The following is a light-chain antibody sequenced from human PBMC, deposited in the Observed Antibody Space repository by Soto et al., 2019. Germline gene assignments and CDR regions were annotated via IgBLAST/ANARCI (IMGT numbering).Light chain of an antibody. Sequence: DIQMTQSPSTLSASVGDRVTIACRASQNIGDWLAWYQQKPGKAPNLLIYKASTLESGVPSRFSGSGSGTEFTLAISSLHPEDFATYYCQQYNDLSTFGGGTKVEI. J-gene: IGKJ4*01. CDR1: QNIGDW. CDR2: KAS. V-gene: IGKV1-5*03. CDR3: QQYNDLST.